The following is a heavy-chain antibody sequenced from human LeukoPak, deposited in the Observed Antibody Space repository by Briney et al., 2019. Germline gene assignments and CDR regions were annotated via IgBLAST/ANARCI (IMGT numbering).Heavy chain of an antibody. V-gene: IGHV4-34*01. CDR2: INHSGST. CDR1: GGSFSGYY. CDR3: ARGEDNYYYGMDV. Sequence: SETLSLTCAVYGGSFSGYYWSWIRQPPGKGLEWIGEINHSGSTNYNPSLKSRVTVSVDTSQNQFSLKLRSVIAADTAVYYCARGEDNYYYGMDVWGKGTTVTVSS. J-gene: IGHJ6*04.